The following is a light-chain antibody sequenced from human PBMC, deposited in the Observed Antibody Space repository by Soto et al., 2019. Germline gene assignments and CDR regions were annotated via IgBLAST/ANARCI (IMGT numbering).Light chain of an antibody. CDR1: QSVSSSY. V-gene: IGKV3-20*01. Sequence: EIVLTQSPGTLSLSPGERATLSCRASQSVSSSYLAWYQQKPGQAPRLLIYGASSRATGIPDRFSGGGSGTDSTLTISRLEPEDFAVYYCQHYGTSRVTFGPGTKVDIK. CDR3: QHYGTSRVT. J-gene: IGKJ3*01. CDR2: GAS.